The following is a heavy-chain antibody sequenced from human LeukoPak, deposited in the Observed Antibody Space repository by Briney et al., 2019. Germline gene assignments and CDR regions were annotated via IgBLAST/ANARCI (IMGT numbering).Heavy chain of an antibody. CDR1: GFTFSTYS. V-gene: IGHV3-48*01. CDR3: AKERLRYSGSYNY. Sequence: GGFLRLSCAASGFTFSTYSMNWVRQAPGKGLEWVSYISSTSSTIYYADSVKGRFTISRDNAKNSLYLQMNSVRAEDTAVYYCAKERLRYSGSYNYWGQGTLVTVSS. CDR2: ISSTSSTI. J-gene: IGHJ4*02. D-gene: IGHD1-26*01.